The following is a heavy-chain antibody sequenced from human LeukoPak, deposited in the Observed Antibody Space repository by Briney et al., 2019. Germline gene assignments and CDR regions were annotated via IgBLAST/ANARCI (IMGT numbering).Heavy chain of an antibody. V-gene: IGHV3-23*01. CDR1: GFTFSSYA. Sequence: GGSLRLSCAASGFTFSSYAMSWVRQPPGKGLEWVSAISGSGGSTYYADSVKGRFTISRDNSKNTLYLQMNSLRAEDTAVYYCARGGGYEDAFDIWGQGTMVTVSS. J-gene: IGHJ3*02. CDR3: ARGGGYEDAFDI. D-gene: IGHD5-12*01. CDR2: ISGSGGST.